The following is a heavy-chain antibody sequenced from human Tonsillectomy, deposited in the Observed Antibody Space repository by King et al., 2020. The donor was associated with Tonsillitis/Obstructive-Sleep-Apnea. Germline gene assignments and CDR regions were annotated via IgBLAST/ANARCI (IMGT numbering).Heavy chain of an antibody. CDR3: ARDAVGRYYYYMDV. CDR1: GGSISSYY. Sequence: PLQESGPGLVKPSETLSLTCTVSGGSISSYYWSWIRPPPGKGLEWIGYIYYSGSTNYNPSLKSRVTISVDTSKNQFSLKLSSVTAADTAVYYCARDAVGRYYYYMDVWGKGTTVTVSS. V-gene: IGHV4-59*01. J-gene: IGHJ6*03. CDR2: IYYSGST. D-gene: IGHD1-26*01.